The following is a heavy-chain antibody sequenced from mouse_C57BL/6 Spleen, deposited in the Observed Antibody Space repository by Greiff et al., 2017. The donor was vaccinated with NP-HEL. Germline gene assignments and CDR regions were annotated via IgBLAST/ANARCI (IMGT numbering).Heavy chain of an antibody. CDR3: ARGGSSYWYFDV. J-gene: IGHJ1*03. V-gene: IGHV1-82*01. CDR1: GYAFSSSW. D-gene: IGHD1-1*01. Sequence: VKLVESGPELVKPGASVKISCKASGYAFSSSWMNWVKQRPGKGLEWIGRIYPGDGDTNYNGKFKGKATLTADKSSSTAYMQLSSLTSEDSAVYFCARGGSSYWYFDVWGTGTTVTVSS. CDR2: IYPGDGDT.